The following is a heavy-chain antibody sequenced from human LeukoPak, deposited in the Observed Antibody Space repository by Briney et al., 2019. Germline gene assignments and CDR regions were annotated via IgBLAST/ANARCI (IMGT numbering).Heavy chain of an antibody. Sequence: GGSLRLSCAASGFTASRNYMTWVRQVPGKGLEWVSLIDNNGGTYYADSVKGRFTFSRDNSKNMLYLQMSSLRAEDTAVYYCARDRGTGYYFDYWGQGTLVTVSS. V-gene: IGHV3-66*01. J-gene: IGHJ4*02. D-gene: IGHD3-10*01. CDR1: GFTASRNY. CDR3: ARDRGTGYYFDY. CDR2: IDNNGGT.